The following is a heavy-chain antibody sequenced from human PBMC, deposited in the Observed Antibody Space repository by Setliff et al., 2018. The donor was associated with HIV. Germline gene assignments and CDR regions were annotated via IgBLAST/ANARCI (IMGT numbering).Heavy chain of an antibody. CDR1: GGSISSGGYS. CDR3: ARMSDSSDYYFDY. V-gene: IGHV4-30-2*01. Sequence: PSETLSLTCAVSGGSISSGGYSWSWIRQPPGKGLEWIGYIYHSGSTYYNLSLMSRVTISVDRSKNQFSLKLSSVTAAATAVYYCARMSDSSDYYFDYWGQGTLVTVSS. CDR2: IYHSGST. J-gene: IGHJ4*02. D-gene: IGHD3-3*01.